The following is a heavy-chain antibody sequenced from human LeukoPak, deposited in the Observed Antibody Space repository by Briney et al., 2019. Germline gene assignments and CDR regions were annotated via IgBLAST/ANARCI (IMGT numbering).Heavy chain of an antibody. Sequence: GGSLRLSCAASGFTFSNAWMSWVRQAPGKGLEWVGRIKSKTDGGTTDYAAPVKGRFTISRDDSKNTLYLQMNSLKTEDTAVYYCTTGYGYYDFWSGYYGSDYWGQGTLVTVSS. CDR3: TTGYGYYDFWSGYYGSDY. J-gene: IGHJ4*02. CDR1: GFTFSNAW. CDR2: IKSKTDGGTT. V-gene: IGHV3-15*01. D-gene: IGHD3-3*01.